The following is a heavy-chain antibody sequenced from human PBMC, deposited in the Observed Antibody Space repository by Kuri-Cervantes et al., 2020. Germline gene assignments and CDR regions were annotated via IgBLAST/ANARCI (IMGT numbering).Heavy chain of an antibody. CDR1: GGSVSSGIYY. V-gene: IGHV4-61*01. Sequence: SEILSLTCTVSGGSVSSGIYYWTWIRQPPGKGLEWIGYIYYSGSTNYNPSLKSRVTISVDTSKNQFSLKLSSVTAADTAVYYCATTPYYYGSGSYFDYWGQGTLVTVSS. CDR2: IYYSGST. CDR3: ATTPYYYGSGSYFDY. J-gene: IGHJ4*02. D-gene: IGHD3-10*01.